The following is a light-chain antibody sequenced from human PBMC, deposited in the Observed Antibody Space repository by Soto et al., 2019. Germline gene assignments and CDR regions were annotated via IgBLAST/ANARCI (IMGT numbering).Light chain of an antibody. CDR2: YDS. CDR1: NIGSKR. Sequence: SYELTQPPSVSVAPGKTARITCGGNNIGSKRVHWYQQKPGQAPVLVIYYDSDRPSGIPERFSGSNSGNTATLTISRVEAGDEADYYCQVWDSSSDHRDVVFGGGTKLTVL. V-gene: IGLV3-21*04. J-gene: IGLJ2*01. CDR3: QVWDSSSDHRDVV.